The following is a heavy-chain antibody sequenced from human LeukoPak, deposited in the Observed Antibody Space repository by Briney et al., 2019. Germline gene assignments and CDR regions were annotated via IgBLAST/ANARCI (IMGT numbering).Heavy chain of an antibody. CDR3: AHRDTTMVRVDY. Sequence: PGGSLRLSCVASGFTVSSNYMSWVRQAPGKGLEWVSVIYSGGSTYYADSVKGRFTISRDDSKNTLYLQMNSLTTEDTAVYLCAHRDTTMVRVDYWGQGTLVTVSS. D-gene: IGHD5-18*01. J-gene: IGHJ4*02. CDR1: GFTVSSNY. V-gene: IGHV3-53*01. CDR2: IYSGGST.